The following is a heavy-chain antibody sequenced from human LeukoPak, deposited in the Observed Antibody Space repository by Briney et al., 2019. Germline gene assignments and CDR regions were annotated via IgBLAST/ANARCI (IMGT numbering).Heavy chain of an antibody. D-gene: IGHD6-13*01. V-gene: IGHV4-34*01. CDR1: GGSFSGYY. Sequence: PSEPLSLTCAVYGGSFSGYYWSWLRQPTGKGLEWIGEINHSGSTIYNPSLKSRVTISVDTSKNQFSLKLSSVTAADTAVYYCARGHKAAAGTFDAFDIWGQGTMVTVSS. J-gene: IGHJ3*02. CDR2: INHSGST. CDR3: ARGHKAAAGTFDAFDI.